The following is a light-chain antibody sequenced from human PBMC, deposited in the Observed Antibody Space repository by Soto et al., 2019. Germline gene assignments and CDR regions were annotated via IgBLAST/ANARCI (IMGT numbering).Light chain of an antibody. Sequence: SYELTQPPSVSVSPGQTASITCSVDKLGDKYACWYQQKPGQSPVLVIYQDSKRPSGIPERFSGSNSGNTATLTISGTQALDEADYHCQASDSSTAFYVFGTGTKLTVL. CDR1: KLGDKY. CDR2: QDS. CDR3: QASDSSTAFYV. V-gene: IGLV3-1*01. J-gene: IGLJ1*01.